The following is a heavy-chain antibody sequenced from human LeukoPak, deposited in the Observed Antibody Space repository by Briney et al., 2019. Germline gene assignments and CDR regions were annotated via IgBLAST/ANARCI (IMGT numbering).Heavy chain of an antibody. CDR1: GYTFTSYA. D-gene: IGHD3-16*02. J-gene: IGHJ4*02. V-gene: IGHV1-3*01. CDR2: INAGNGNT. Sequence: ASVKVSCKASGYTFTSYAMHWVRQAPGQRLEWMGWINAGNGNTKYSQKFQGRVTITRDTSASTAYMELSSLRSEDTAVYYCARANYDYVWGSYRSPTYFDYWGQGTLVTVSS. CDR3: ARANYDYVWGSYRSPTYFDY.